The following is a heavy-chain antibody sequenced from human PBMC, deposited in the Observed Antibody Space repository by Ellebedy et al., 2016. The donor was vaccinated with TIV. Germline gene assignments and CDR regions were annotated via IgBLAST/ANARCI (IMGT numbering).Heavy chain of an antibody. J-gene: IGHJ4*02. CDR3: VRDDGAASGSYGRQD. D-gene: IGHD1-26*01. CDR1: GYTFTSYG. Sequence: ASVKVSXXASGYTFTSYGISWVRQAPGQGLEWMGWISAYNGNTNYAQKLQGRVTMTTDTSTSTAYMELRRLRFDDTAVYYCVRDDGAASGSYGRQDWGQGTLVTVSS. CDR2: ISAYNGNT. V-gene: IGHV1-18*01.